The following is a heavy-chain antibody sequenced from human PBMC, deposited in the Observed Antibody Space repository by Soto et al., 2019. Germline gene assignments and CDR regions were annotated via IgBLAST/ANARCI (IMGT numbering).Heavy chain of an antibody. CDR2: TRTKADRYST. D-gene: IGHD2-21*01. CDR3: VRDVPQVWFDY. Sequence: EVQLVESGGGLAQPGRSLTLSCAASGFSFSDHHMVWVRQAPGKGLEWVGRTRTKADRYSTDDAATVKDRVIISRDDAKNLVFLHLNHLQTADTAVYFCVRDVPQVWFDYWGRGALVTDST. J-gene: IGHJ4*02. V-gene: IGHV3-72*01. CDR1: GFSFSDHH.